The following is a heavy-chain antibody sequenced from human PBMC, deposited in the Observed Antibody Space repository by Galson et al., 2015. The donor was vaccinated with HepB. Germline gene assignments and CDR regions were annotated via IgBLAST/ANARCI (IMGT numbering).Heavy chain of an antibody. V-gene: IGHV4-31*03. J-gene: IGHJ6*02. CDR1: GGSISSYY. Sequence: TLSLTCTVSGGSISSYYWSWIRQHPGKGLEWIGYIYHTGPTYYNPSLESRVTISLDTSKNQFSLNLRSVTAADTAVYFCARDLRVAAPHGMDVWGQGTTVTVSS. CDR2: IYHTGPT. CDR3: ARDLRVAAPHGMDV. D-gene: IGHD6-13*01.